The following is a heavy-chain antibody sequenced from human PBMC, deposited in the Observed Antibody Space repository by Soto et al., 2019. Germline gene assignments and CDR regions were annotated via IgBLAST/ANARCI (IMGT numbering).Heavy chain of an antibody. J-gene: IGHJ4*02. CDR1: GGSISSYY. CDR2: IYYSGST. D-gene: IGHD3-10*01. CDR3: ARGPTMVRGVPFDY. Sequence: SETLSLTCTVSGGSISSYYWSWIRQPPGKGLEWIGYIYYSGSTNYNPSLKSRVTISVDTSKNQFSLKLSSVTAADTAVYYCARGPTMVRGVPFDYWGQGTLVTVSS. V-gene: IGHV4-59*01.